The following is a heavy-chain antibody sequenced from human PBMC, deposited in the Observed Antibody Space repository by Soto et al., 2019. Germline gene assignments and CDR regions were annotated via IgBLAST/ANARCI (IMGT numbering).Heavy chain of an antibody. V-gene: IGHV2-5*01. CDR1: GFSLNTGGVG. Sequence: QITLKESGPTLAKPTQTLTLTCTFSGFSLNTGGVGVGWIRQPPGKALEWLALIYWNDDIRYSPSLKSRLTITKDTSENQVVLTMANMGPVDTATYYCAHRGYGDYPRDNWFDPWGQGTLVTVSS. CDR3: AHRGYGDYPRDNWFDP. J-gene: IGHJ5*02. CDR2: IYWNDDI. D-gene: IGHD4-17*01.